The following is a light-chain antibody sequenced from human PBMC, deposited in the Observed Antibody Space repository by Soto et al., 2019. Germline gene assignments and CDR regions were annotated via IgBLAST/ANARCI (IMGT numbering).Light chain of an antibody. CDR2: EVS. Sequence: QSVLTQPASVSGSPGQSITISCTGTSSDVGSFNLFSWYQQHPGKAPKLRIYEVSKRPSGVSNRFSGSKSGNTASLTISGLQAEDEADYYCCSYAGSSTYVFGTGTKLTVL. CDR3: CSYAGSSTYV. J-gene: IGLJ1*01. CDR1: SSDVGSFNL. V-gene: IGLV2-23*02.